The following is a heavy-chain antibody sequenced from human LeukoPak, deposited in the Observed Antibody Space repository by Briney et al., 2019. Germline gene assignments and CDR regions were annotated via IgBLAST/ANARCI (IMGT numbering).Heavy chain of an antibody. CDR1: GYSFTSYW. J-gene: IGHJ6*02. CDR3: ARLNVDISMAKSSYYYYGMDV. CDR2: IYPGDSDT. V-gene: IGHV5-51*01. D-gene: IGHD5-12*01. Sequence: GESLKISCKGSGYSFTSYWIGWVRQMPGKGLEWMGIIYPGDSDTRYSPPFQGQVTISADKSINTAYLQWSSLKASDTAMYYCARLNVDISMAKSSYYYYGMDVWGQGTTVTVSS.